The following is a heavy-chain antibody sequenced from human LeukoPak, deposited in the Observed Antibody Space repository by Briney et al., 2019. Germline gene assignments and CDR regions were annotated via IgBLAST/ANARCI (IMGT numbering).Heavy chain of an antibody. CDR1: GYTFTGYY. Sequence: ASVKVSCKASGYTFTGYYMHWVRQAPGQGLEWMGWINPNSGGTNYAQKFQGRVTMTRDTSISTAYMELSRLRSDDTAVYYCARGLGYYDSSGYYYADAFDIWGQGTMVTVSS. CDR3: ARGLGYYDSSGYYYADAFDI. J-gene: IGHJ3*02. V-gene: IGHV1-2*02. CDR2: INPNSGGT. D-gene: IGHD3-22*01.